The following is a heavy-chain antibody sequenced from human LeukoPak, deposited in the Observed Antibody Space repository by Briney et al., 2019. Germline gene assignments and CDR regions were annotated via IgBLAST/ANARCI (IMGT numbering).Heavy chain of an antibody. V-gene: IGHV3-30*02. Sequence: TGGSLRLSCAASGFSFSVYAMHWVRQAQGKGLEWVAFIRNGGSNENYADSVKGRFTISRDKSKNTLYLQMNSLRAEDTAVYYCAKDRGDLPPYFDYWGQGTLVTVSS. CDR2: IRNGGSNE. CDR3: AKDRGDLPPYFDY. D-gene: IGHD2-21*02. J-gene: IGHJ4*02. CDR1: GFSFSVYA.